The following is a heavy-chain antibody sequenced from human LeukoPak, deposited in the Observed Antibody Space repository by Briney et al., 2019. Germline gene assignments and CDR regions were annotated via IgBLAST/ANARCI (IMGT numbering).Heavy chain of an antibody. CDR3: AKGWLAGTTFGWFDP. D-gene: IGHD1-7*01. J-gene: IGHJ5*02. Sequence: ASVKVSCKASGGTFSSYAISWVRQAPGQGLEWMGGIIPIFGTANYAQKFQGRVTITTDESTSTAYMELSSLRSEDTAVYYCAKGWLAGTTFGWFDPWGQGTLVTVSS. CDR1: GGTFSSYA. V-gene: IGHV1-69*05. CDR2: IIPIFGTA.